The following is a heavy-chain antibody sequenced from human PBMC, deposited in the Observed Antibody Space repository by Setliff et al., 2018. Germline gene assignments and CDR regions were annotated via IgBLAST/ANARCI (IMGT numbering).Heavy chain of an antibody. J-gene: IGHJ3*01. CDR2: ISRGATTT. CDR1: GFIFSDYY. D-gene: IGHD6-25*01. CDR3: AKHVLSSGWPNDAFDF. Sequence: GGSLRLSCAASGFIFSDYYMSWIRQTPGKGLEWVAYISRGATTTYYADSVKGRFTISRDNSKNTLYLQMNSLRAEDAAVYYCAKHVLSSGWPNDAFDFWGQGTMVTVSS. V-gene: IGHV3-11*01.